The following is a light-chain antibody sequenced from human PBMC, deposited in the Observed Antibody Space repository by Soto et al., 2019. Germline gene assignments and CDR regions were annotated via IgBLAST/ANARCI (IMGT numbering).Light chain of an antibody. CDR1: SSDVGGYNY. Sequence: LTQPASVSGSPGQSITISCTGTSSDVGGYNYVSWYQQHPGKAPKLMIYDVSNRPSGVSNRFSGSKSGNTASLTISGLQAEDEADYYCSSYTSSSTYVFETGTKVTVL. CDR2: DVS. J-gene: IGLJ1*01. CDR3: SSYTSSSTYV. V-gene: IGLV2-14*01.